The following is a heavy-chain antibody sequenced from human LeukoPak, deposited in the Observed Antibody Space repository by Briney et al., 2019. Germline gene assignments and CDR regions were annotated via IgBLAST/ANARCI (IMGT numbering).Heavy chain of an antibody. CDR3: ARDHAIRTGYCSSTSCDSHYFDY. Sequence: GGSLRLSCAASGFTFSSYSMNWVRQAPGKGLEWVSSISSSSSYIYYADSVKGRFTISRDHAKNTLSLQMNSLRAEDTAVYYCARDHAIRTGYCSSTSCDSHYFDYWGQGTLVTVSS. D-gene: IGHD2-2*01. J-gene: IGHJ4*02. CDR2: ISSSSSYI. V-gene: IGHV3-21*01. CDR1: GFTFSSYS.